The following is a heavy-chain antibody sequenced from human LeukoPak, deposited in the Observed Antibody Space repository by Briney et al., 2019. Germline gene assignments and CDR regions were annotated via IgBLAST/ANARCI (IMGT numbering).Heavy chain of an antibody. CDR3: ARHGTDYVWGSYRLRNWFDP. CDR2: VYYSGST. D-gene: IGHD3-16*02. J-gene: IGHJ5*02. V-gene: IGHV4-59*08. CDR1: GGSISNYY. Sequence: PSETLSLTCTVSGGSISNYYWTWIRQPPGKGLEYIGYVYYSGSTNYNPSLKSRVTISVDTSKNQFSLKLSSVTAADTAVYYCARHGTDYVWGSYRLRNWFDPWGQGTLVTVSS.